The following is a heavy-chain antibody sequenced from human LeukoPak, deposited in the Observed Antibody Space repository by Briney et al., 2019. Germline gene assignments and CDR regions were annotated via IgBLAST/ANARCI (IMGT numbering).Heavy chain of an antibody. CDR3: VREASGVSSSAFDV. J-gene: IGHJ3*01. Sequence: GGSLRLSCAASEFTFSTYCMHWVRQAPGKGLVWASRINSDGTNTDYADSVKGRFTISRDNAKNTLYMQMNSLRVDDTAVYYCVREASGVSSSAFDVWGQGTMVTVSS. V-gene: IGHV3-74*01. CDR2: INSDGTNT. D-gene: IGHD1-26*01. CDR1: EFTFSTYC.